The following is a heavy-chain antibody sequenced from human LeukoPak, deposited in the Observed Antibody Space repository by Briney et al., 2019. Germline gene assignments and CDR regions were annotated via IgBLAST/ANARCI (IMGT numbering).Heavy chain of an antibody. Sequence: PGESLRLSCATSGFTFSDFWLTWVRQAPGKGLEWVASIKEDGTERHYVDFVEGRFAVSRDNAKKSMFLQMNDLRAEDTAVYYCARDAGRREDIWGQGAMVTVSS. V-gene: IGHV3-7*01. CDR1: GFTFSDFW. CDR2: IKEDGTER. J-gene: IGHJ3*01. CDR3: ARDAGRREDI. D-gene: IGHD1-1*01.